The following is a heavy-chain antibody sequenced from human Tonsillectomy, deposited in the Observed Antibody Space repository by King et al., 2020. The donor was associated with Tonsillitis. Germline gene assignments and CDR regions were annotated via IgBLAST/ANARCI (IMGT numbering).Heavy chain of an antibody. J-gene: IGHJ6*02. V-gene: IGHV3-9*01. CDR2: ISWNSGTI. CDR1: GFTFDDYA. Sequence: VQLVESGGGLVQPGRSLRLSCAASGFTFDDYAMHWVRQVPGKGLEWVSGISWNSGTIGYADSVKGRFTISRDNAKNSLYLQMNSLRAEDTALYYCAKGYGSGSYCRSSYYYYGMDVWGQGTTVTVSS. D-gene: IGHD3-10*01. CDR3: AKGYGSGSYCRSSYYYYGMDV.